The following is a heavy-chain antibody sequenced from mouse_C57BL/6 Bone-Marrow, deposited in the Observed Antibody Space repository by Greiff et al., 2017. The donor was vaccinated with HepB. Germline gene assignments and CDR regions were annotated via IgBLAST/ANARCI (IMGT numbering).Heavy chain of an antibody. D-gene: IGHD4-1*01. CDR1: GYTFTSYW. CDR3: ARGITGTMAWFAY. CDR2: IDPSDSYT. Sequence: VQLQQPGAELVKPGASVKLSCKASGYTFTSYWMQWVKQRPGQGLEWIGEIDPSDSYTNYNQKFKGKATLTVDTSSSTAYMQLSSLTSEDSAVYYCARGITGTMAWFAYWGQGTLVTVSA. J-gene: IGHJ3*01. V-gene: IGHV1-50*01.